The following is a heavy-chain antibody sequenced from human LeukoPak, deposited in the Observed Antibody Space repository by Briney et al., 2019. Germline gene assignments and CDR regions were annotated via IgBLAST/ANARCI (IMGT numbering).Heavy chain of an antibody. V-gene: IGHV3-9*01. Sequence: GRSLRLSCAASGFTFDDYAMHWVRQAPGKGLEWVSGISWNSGSIGYADSVKGRFTISRDNAKNSLYLQMNSLRAEDTAVYYCAREARTTPYFDYWGQGTLVTVSS. D-gene: IGHD1-14*01. CDR1: GFTFDDYA. J-gene: IGHJ4*02. CDR2: ISWNSGSI. CDR3: AREARTTPYFDY.